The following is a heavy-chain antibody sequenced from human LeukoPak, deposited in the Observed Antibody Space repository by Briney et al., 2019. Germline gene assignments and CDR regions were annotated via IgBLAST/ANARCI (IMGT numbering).Heavy chain of an antibody. V-gene: IGHV4-4*07. Sequence: SETLSHTCTVSGGSINFYYWSWIWQPAGKGLERIGRIYSTGSTNYSPSLKSRVTMSVDKSKNHFSLNLSSVTAADTAVYYCARGIADPYSFDSWGQGTLVTVSS. CDR3: ARGIADPYSFDS. J-gene: IGHJ4*02. CDR2: IYSTGST. CDR1: GGSINFYY. D-gene: IGHD6-13*01.